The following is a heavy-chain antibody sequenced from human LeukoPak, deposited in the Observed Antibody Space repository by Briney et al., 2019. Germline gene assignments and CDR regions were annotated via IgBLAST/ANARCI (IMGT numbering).Heavy chain of an antibody. CDR2: ISAYNGST. CDR1: GYTFTSYG. V-gene: IGHV1-18*01. CDR3: ARQVDTTMALPDY. D-gene: IGHD5-18*01. Sequence: ASVKVSCKASGYTFTSYGISWVRQAPGQGLEWMGWISAYNGSTNYAQKLQGRVTMTTDTSTSTAYMELRSLRSDDTAMFYCARQVDTTMALPDYWGQGTLVTVSS. J-gene: IGHJ4*02.